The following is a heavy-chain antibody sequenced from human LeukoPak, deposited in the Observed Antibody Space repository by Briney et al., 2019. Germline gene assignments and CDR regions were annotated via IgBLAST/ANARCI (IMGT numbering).Heavy chain of an antibody. J-gene: IGHJ4*02. CDR3: ARDPYSGNSDSDYFDY. V-gene: IGHV3-48*03. Sequence: PGGSLRLSCAASGFTFSSYEMNWVRHAPGKGLEWVSYISSSGSSIYYADSVKGRFTISRDNAKNSLYLQMNSLRAEDTAVYYCARDPYSGNSDSDYFDYWGQGTLVTVSS. CDR1: GFTFSSYE. D-gene: IGHD4-23*01. CDR2: ISSSGSSI.